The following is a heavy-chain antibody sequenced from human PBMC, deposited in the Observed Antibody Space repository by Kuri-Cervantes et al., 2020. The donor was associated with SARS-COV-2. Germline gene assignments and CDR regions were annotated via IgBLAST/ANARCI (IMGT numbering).Heavy chain of an antibody. Sequence: ASVKVSCKTSGYNFNSYGVTWVRQAPGQGLEWMGWISGYSGNTDYAQRFQDRVILTRDTSTSTAYMELRSLRSDDTAVYYCARVIIAVAGTDAFDIWGQGTMVTVSS. CDR3: ARVIIAVAGTDAFDI. CDR2: ISGYSGNT. V-gene: IGHV1-18*01. CDR1: GYNFNSYG. D-gene: IGHD6-19*01. J-gene: IGHJ3*02.